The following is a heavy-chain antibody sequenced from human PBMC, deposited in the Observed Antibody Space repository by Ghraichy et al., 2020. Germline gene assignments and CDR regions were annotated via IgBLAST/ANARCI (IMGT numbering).Heavy chain of an antibody. CDR1: GGSFSGYY. CDR2: INHSGST. CDR3: ARGHRITMIVVVTHRRGAFDI. D-gene: IGHD3-22*01. J-gene: IGHJ3*02. Sequence: SETLSLTCAVYGGSFSGYYWSWIRQPPGKGLEWIGEINHSGSTNYNPSLKSRVTISVDTSKNQFSLKLSSVTAADTAVYYCARGHRITMIVVVTHRRGAFDIWGQGTMVTVSS. V-gene: IGHV4-34*01.